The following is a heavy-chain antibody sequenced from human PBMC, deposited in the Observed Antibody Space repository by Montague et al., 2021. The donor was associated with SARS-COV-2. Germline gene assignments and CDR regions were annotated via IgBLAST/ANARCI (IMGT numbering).Heavy chain of an antibody. CDR1: GFNFRDYG. CDR2: IRSEATGGTT. CDR3: FIFCGGDCRNEAFDF. V-gene: IGHV3-49*04. J-gene: IGHJ3*01. D-gene: IGHD2-21*02. Sequence: SLRLSCATSGFNFRDYGMSWARWAPGKGLEWVGFIRSEATGGTTNYAASVRGRFTISRDDSKSILYLQINSLEIEDTALYYCFIFCGGDCRNEAFDFWGQGTMVTVLS.